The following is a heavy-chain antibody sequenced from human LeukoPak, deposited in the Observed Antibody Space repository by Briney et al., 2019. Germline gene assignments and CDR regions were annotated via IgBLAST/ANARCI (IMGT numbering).Heavy chain of an antibody. Sequence: ASVKVSCKASGYTFINYGISWVRQAPGQGLEWMGWINTNTGNPTYAQGFTGRFVFSLDTSVSTAYLQISSLKAEDTAVYYCARDSYYFDYWGQGTLVTVSS. J-gene: IGHJ4*02. V-gene: IGHV7-4-1*02. CDR1: GYTFINYG. CDR3: ARDSYYFDY. CDR2: INTNTGNP.